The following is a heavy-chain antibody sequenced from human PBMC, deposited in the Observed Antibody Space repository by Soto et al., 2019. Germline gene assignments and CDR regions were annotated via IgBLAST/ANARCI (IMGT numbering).Heavy chain of an antibody. D-gene: IGHD4-17*01. J-gene: IGHJ4*02. CDR1: GHSLSSGGYY. CDR3: ARRYGNFDY. Sequence: PSETLSLTCTVSGHSLSSGGYYWSWIRQHPGKGLEWVGYIYFTGSTLYNPSLKSRLAMSLDTSKNQFSLKLGSVTAADTAVYYCARRYGNFDYWGQGTLVTVSS. V-gene: IGHV4-31*03. CDR2: IYFTGST.